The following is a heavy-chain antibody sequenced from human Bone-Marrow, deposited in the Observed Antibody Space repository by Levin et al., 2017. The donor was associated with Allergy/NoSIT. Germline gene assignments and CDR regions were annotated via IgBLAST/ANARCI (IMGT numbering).Heavy chain of an antibody. Sequence: SETLSLTCTVSGYSISSGYYWGWIRQPPGKGLEWIGSIYHSGSTYYNPSLKSRVTISVDTSKNQFSLKLSSVTAADTAVYYCARGARTMVRGVIITWMHYYYGMDVWGQGTTVTVSS. V-gene: IGHV4-38-2*02. CDR1: GYSISSGYY. J-gene: IGHJ6*02. CDR3: ARGARTMVRGVIITWMHYYYGMDV. D-gene: IGHD3-10*01. CDR2: IYHSGST.